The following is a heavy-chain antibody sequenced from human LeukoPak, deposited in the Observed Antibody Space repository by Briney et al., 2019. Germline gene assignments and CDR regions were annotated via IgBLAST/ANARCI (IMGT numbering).Heavy chain of an antibody. CDR1: GGSISTITYY. D-gene: IGHD1-7*01. Sequence: SETLSLTCTVSGGSISTITYYWGWIRQPPGKGLEWVGHMYYRGNTFYNPSLKSRVTISVDTSKNQFSLKLRSVTAADTAVYYGARLYGNYQNYFDYWGQGTLITVSS. CDR3: ARLYGNYQNYFDY. J-gene: IGHJ4*02. V-gene: IGHV4-39*07. CDR2: MYYRGNT.